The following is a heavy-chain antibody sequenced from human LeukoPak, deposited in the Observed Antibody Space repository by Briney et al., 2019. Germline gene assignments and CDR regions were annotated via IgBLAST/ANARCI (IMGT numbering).Heavy chain of an antibody. D-gene: IGHD3-3*01. V-gene: IGHV4-61*02. CDR1: GGSISSGTYY. Sequence: PSETLSLTYTVSGGSISSGTYYWSWIRQPAGKGLEWIGRIYTSGSTNYNPSLKSRVTMSVDTSKNQFSLKLSSVTAADTAVYYCARARGGLSGYFDYWGQGTLVTVSS. CDR3: ARARGGLSGYFDY. CDR2: IYTSGST. J-gene: IGHJ4*02.